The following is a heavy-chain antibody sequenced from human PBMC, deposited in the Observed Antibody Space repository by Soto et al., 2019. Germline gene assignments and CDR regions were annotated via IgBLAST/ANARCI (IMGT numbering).Heavy chain of an antibody. CDR1: GFTFSSYA. Sequence: GGSLRLSCSASGFTFSSYALHWVRQAPGKGLEYVSVISPDGGSTYYADSVKGRFTVSRDNSKNTLYLQMSSLRAEDTAIYYCVKLDATSSGYYDAFDVWGQGTMVTVSS. D-gene: IGHD3-9*01. J-gene: IGHJ3*01. V-gene: IGHV3-64D*06. CDR3: VKLDATSSGYYDAFDV. CDR2: ISPDGGST.